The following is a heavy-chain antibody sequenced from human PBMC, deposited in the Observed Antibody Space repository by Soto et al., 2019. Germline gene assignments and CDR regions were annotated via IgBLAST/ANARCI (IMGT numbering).Heavy chain of an antibody. J-gene: IGHJ3*02. D-gene: IGHD2-8*02. Sequence: PGGSLRLSCAASGFTFSSYDMSWVRQAPGKGLEWVSTILVGGSTYYADSVKGRFTISRDNSKNTLYLQMSSLTAGDTAVYYCAKATATGGGAFDICGQGTMVTVSS. CDR2: ILVGGST. V-gene: IGHV3-23*01. CDR3: AKATATGGGAFDI. CDR1: GFTFSSYD.